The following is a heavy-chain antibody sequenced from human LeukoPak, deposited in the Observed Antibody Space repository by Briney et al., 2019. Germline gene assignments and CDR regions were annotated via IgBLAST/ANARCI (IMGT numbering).Heavy chain of an antibody. CDR2: IYYSGST. Sequence: PSETLSLTCTVSGGPISSHYWSWIRQPPGKGLEWIGYIYYSGSTSCKPSLESRVTISVDTSKNHFSLKLGSVTAADTAVYFCARGSYYSDSSGYYHYFDYWGQGTLVTVSS. V-gene: IGHV4-59*11. J-gene: IGHJ4*02. CDR3: ARGSYYSDSSGYYHYFDY. CDR1: GGPISSHY. D-gene: IGHD3-22*01.